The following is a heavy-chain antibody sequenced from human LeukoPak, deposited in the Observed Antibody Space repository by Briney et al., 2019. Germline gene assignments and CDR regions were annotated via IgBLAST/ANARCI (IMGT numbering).Heavy chain of an antibody. Sequence: ASVKVSCKASGYTFTGYYMHWVRQAPGQGLEWMGWINPNSGGTNYAQKFQGWVTMTRDTSISTAYMELSRLRSEDTAVYYCARVGSSSWYSRFDPWGQGTLVTVSS. D-gene: IGHD6-13*01. J-gene: IGHJ5*02. CDR3: ARVGSSSWYSRFDP. V-gene: IGHV1-2*04. CDR1: GYTFTGYY. CDR2: INPNSGGT.